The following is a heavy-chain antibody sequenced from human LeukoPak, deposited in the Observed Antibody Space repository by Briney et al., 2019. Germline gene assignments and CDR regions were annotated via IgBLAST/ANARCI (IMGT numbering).Heavy chain of an antibody. D-gene: IGHD1-26*01. J-gene: IGHJ6*03. CDR3: ARCIVGASRYYYYMDV. Sequence: ASVKVSCTASGGTFSSYAISWVRQAPGHGLEWMGGFIPIFGTANYAQKFQGRVTITTDESTSTAYMELSSLRSEDTAVYYCARCIVGASRYYYYMDVWGKGTTVTVSS. CDR2: FIPIFGTA. CDR1: GGTFSSYA. V-gene: IGHV1-69*05.